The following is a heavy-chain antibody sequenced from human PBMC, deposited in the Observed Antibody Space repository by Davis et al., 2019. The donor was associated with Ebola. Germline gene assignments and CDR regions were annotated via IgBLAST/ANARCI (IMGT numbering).Heavy chain of an antibody. V-gene: IGHV3-11*01. D-gene: IGHD6-13*01. CDR3: ARDPEVEGSSWYFDY. CDR2: ISSSGSTI. Sequence: GESLKISCAASGFTFSDYYMSWLRQAPGKGLEWVSYISSSGSTIYYADSVKGRFTISRDNAKNSLYLQMNSLRAEDTAVYYCARDPEVEGSSWYFDYWGQGTLVTVSS. CDR1: GFTFSDYY. J-gene: IGHJ4*02.